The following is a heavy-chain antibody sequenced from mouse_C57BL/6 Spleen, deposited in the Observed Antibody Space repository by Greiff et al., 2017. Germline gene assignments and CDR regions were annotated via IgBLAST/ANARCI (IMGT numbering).Heavy chain of an antibody. CDR2: INPNNGGT. Sequence: EVKLQQSGPELVKPGASVKISCKASGYTFTDYYMNWVKQSHGKSLEWIGDINPNNGGTSYNQKFKGKATLTVDKSSSTAYMELRSLTSEDSAVYYCAREHWFAYWGQGTLVTVSA. CDR3: AREHWFAY. V-gene: IGHV1-26*01. CDR1: GYTFTDYY. J-gene: IGHJ3*01.